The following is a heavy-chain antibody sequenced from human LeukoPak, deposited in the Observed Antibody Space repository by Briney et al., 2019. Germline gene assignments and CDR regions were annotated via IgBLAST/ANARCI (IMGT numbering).Heavy chain of an antibody. V-gene: IGHV3-23*01. CDR3: AKVDDFWSGSFLQQNYFDY. CDR2: ISGSGGST. J-gene: IGHJ4*02. Sequence: GGSLRLSCAASGFTFSSYAMSWVRQAPGKGLEWVSAISGSGGSTYYADSVKGRFTISRDNSKNTLYLQINSLRAEDTAVYYCAKVDDFWSGSFLQQNYFDYWGQGTLVTVSS. CDR1: GFTFSSYA. D-gene: IGHD3-3*01.